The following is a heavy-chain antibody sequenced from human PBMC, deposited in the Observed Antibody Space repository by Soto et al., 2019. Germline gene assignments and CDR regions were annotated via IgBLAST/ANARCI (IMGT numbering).Heavy chain of an antibody. CDR3: ASGSATCQLHP. CDR1: GYTFTRYT. J-gene: IGHJ5*02. CDR2: INPDNGNT. Sequence: QGQLVQSGAEVKKPGASVKISCKASGYTFTRYTMSWVRQAPGQSLEWMGWINPDNGNTKTSQKFQDRVIITRDTTSTTAYMDLSRLRCEDTAVYYCASGSATCQLHPWGQGTLVTVSS. D-gene: IGHD2-15*01. V-gene: IGHV1-3*01.